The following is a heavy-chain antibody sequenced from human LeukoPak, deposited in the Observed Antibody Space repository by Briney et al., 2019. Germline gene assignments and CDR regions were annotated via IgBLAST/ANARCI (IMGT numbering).Heavy chain of an antibody. V-gene: IGHV4-39*07. CDR1: GDSISTNSYY. CDR2: IFYSGST. J-gene: IGHJ3*02. D-gene: IGHD6-13*01. Sequence: SETLSLTCTVSGDSISTNSYYWGWIRQPPGKGLEWIGNIFYSGSTYYSPSLKSRVTISLDTSRNQFSLKLNSVTAADTAVYYCAKSNGYGLADIWGQGTMVTVSS. CDR3: AKSNGYGLADI.